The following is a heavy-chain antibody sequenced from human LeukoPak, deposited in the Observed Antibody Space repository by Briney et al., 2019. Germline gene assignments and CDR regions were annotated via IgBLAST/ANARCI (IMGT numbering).Heavy chain of an antibody. CDR2: INPNSGGT. CDR1: GYTFTGYY. D-gene: IGHD3-3*01. CDR3: ASSITIFGVVNYGMDA. Sequence: ASVKVSCKASGYTFTGYYMHWVRQAPGQGLEWMGWINPNSGGTNYAQKFQGRVTMTSDTSISTAYMELSRLRSDDTAVYYCASSITIFGVVNYGMDAWGQGTTVTVSS. V-gene: IGHV1-2*02. J-gene: IGHJ6*02.